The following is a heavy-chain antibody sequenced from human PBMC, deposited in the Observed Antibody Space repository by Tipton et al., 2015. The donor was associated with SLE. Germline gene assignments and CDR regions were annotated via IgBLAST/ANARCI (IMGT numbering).Heavy chain of an antibody. CDR2: IYPGDSDT. J-gene: IGHJ4*02. CDR1: GYAFSRYW. D-gene: IGHD6-19*01. Sequence: QLVQSGGEVKKPGESLKISCKGSGYAFSRYWIGWVRQMPGKGLEWMGIIYPGDSDTRYSPSFQGQVTISADKSINTAYLQWSSLRASDTAMYYCAKVTWDDISGWYDYWGQGTLVTVSS. V-gene: IGHV5-51*03. CDR3: AKVTWDDISGWYDY.